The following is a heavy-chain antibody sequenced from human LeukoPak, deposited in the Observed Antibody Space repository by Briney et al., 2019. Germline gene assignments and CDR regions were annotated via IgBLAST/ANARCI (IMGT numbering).Heavy chain of an antibody. CDR2: ISSSGSTI. D-gene: IGHD6-6*01. CDR1: GFTFSDYY. V-gene: IGHV3-11*01. CDR3: ARPLPVKYSSPLDY. Sequence: GGSLRLSCAASGFTFSDYYMSWIRQAPGKGLEWVSYISSSGSTIYHADSVKGRFTISRDNAKNSLYLQMNSLRAEDTAVYYCARPLPVKYSSPLDYWGQGTLVTVSS. J-gene: IGHJ4*02.